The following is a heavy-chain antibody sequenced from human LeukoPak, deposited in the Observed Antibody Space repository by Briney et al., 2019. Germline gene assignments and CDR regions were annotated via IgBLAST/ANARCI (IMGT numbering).Heavy chain of an antibody. CDR2: ISAYNGNT. Sequence: ASVKVSCKXSGYTFTSYGISWVRQAPGQGLEWMGWISAYNGNTNYAQKLQGRVTMTTDTSTSTAYMELRSLRSDDTAVYYCARDLRTMVRGVIAIWGQGTMVTVSS. J-gene: IGHJ3*02. D-gene: IGHD3-10*01. CDR3: ARDLRTMVRGVIAI. V-gene: IGHV1-18*01. CDR1: GYTFTSYG.